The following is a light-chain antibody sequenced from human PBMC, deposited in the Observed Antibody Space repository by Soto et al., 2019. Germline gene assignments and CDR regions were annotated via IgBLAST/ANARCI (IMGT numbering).Light chain of an antibody. Sequence: DIQLTQSPSFLSASVGDRVTITCRASQDINTYLAWYQQKPGKAPKLLIFAASTLQNRVPSRFSGSGSGTEFTVTITSLQPEDFATNYCQQRKSSLITFGQGTQVEIK. V-gene: IGKV1-9*01. CDR3: QQRKSSLIT. CDR2: AAS. J-gene: IGKJ5*01. CDR1: QDINTY.